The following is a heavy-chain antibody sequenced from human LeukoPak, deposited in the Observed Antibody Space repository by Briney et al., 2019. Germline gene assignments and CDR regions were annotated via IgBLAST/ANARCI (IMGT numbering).Heavy chain of an antibody. V-gene: IGHV4-4*02. CDR3: ARVSVAATGACDY. Sequence: SETLSLTCAVSGGSISSSNWWSWVRPPPGKGLEWIGEIYHSGNTNYNPSLKSRVTISVDKSKNQFSLKLSSVTAADTAIYHCARVSVAATGACDYWGQGTLVTVSS. J-gene: IGHJ4*02. CDR1: GGSISSSNW. CDR2: IYHSGNT. D-gene: IGHD6-13*01.